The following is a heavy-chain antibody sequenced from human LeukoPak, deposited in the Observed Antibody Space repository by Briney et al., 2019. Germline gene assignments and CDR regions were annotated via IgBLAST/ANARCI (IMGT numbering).Heavy chain of an antibody. CDR1: GGSISSGDYY. V-gene: IGHV4-30-4*01. D-gene: IGHD2-15*01. CDR2: IYYSGST. CDR3: ARERVYCSGGSCYPYYGMDV. J-gene: IGHJ6*02. Sequence: SETLSLTCTVSGGSISSGDYYWSWIRQPPGKGLEWIGYIYYSGSTYYNPSLKSRVTISVDTSKNQFSLKLSSVTAADTAVYYRARERVYCSGGSCYPYYGMDVWGQGTTVTVSS.